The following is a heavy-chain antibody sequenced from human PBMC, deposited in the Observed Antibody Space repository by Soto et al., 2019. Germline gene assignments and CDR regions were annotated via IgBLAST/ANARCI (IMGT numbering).Heavy chain of an antibody. Sequence: SVKVSCKASGGTFSSYAISWVRQAPGQGLEWMGGIIPIFGTANYAQKFQGRVTITADESTSTAYMELSSLRSEDTAVYYCARTDSSSWYRLGYFDYWGQGTLVTVSS. D-gene: IGHD6-13*01. CDR3: ARTDSSSWYRLGYFDY. J-gene: IGHJ4*02. V-gene: IGHV1-69*13. CDR2: IIPIFGTA. CDR1: GGTFSSYA.